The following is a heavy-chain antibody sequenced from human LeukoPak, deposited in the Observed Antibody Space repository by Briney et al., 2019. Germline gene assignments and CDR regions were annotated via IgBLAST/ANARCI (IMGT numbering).Heavy chain of an antibody. J-gene: IGHJ4*02. CDR3: AKDKGSGEDLLDY. D-gene: IGHD6-19*01. V-gene: IGHV3-30*02. Sequence: GGSLRLSCAASGITFSGYAMHWVRQAPGKGLEWVAFIRYDGSNKYYADSVKGRFTISRDNSKNTLYLQMNSLRAEDTAVYYCAKDKGSGEDLLDYWGQGTLVTVSS. CDR2: IRYDGSNK. CDR1: GITFSGYA.